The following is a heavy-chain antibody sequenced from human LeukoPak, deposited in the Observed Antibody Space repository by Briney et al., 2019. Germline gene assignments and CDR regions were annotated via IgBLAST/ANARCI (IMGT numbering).Heavy chain of an antibody. Sequence: GGSLRLSCAASGFTFDDYGMSWVRQAPGKGLEWVSGINWNGGSTGYTDSVKGRFTISRDNAKNSLYLQMNSLRAEDTAVYFCARDAPTYYDSSGYYEVWGQGTLVTVSS. J-gene: IGHJ4*02. CDR2: INWNGGST. CDR3: ARDAPTYYDSSGYYEV. CDR1: GFTFDDYG. D-gene: IGHD3-22*01. V-gene: IGHV3-20*04.